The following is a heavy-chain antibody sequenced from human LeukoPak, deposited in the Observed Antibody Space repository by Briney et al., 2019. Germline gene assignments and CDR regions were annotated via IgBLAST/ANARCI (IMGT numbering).Heavy chain of an antibody. CDR2: IWYDGSNK. CDR1: GFTFSSYG. D-gene: IGHD3-22*01. Sequence: PGRSLRLSCAAPGFTFSSYGMHWVRQAPGKGLEWVAVIWYDGSNKYYADSVKGRFTISRDNSKNTLYLQMNSLRAEDTAVYYCARPYDSSGYYYFDYWGQGTLVTASS. CDR3: ARPYDSSGYYYFDY. J-gene: IGHJ4*02. V-gene: IGHV3-33*01.